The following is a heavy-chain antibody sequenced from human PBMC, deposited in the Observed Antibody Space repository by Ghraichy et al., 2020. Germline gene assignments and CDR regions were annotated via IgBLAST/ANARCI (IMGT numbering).Heavy chain of an antibody. J-gene: IGHJ5*02. CDR1: GGTFSSYA. Sequence: SVKVSCKASGGTFSSYAISWVRQAPGQGLEWMGGIIPIFGTANYAQKFQGRVTITADESTSTAYMELSSLRSEDTAVYYCASLVTIFGVVNPRSNWFDPWGQGTLVTVSS. V-gene: IGHV1-69*13. D-gene: IGHD3-3*01. CDR2: IIPIFGTA. CDR3: ASLVTIFGVVNPRSNWFDP.